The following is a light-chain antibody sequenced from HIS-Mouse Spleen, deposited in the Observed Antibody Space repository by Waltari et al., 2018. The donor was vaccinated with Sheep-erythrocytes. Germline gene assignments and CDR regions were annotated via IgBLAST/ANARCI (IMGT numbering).Light chain of an antibody. CDR2: EDS. CDR1: ALPTQS. J-gene: IGLJ2*01. CDR3: YSTDSSGNGV. Sequence: SYELTQPPSVSVSPGQTARITCPGDALPTQSAYWYQQKSGQAPVLVIYEDSKRPSGIPERFSGSSSGTMATLTISGAQVEDEADYYCYSTDSSGNGVFGGGTKLTVL. V-gene: IGLV3-10*01.